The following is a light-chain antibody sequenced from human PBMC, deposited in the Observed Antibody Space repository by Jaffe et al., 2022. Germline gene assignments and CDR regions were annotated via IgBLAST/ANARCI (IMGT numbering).Light chain of an antibody. V-gene: IGKV1-17*02. J-gene: IGKJ4*01. Sequence: DIQMTQSPSSLSASVGDRVTITCRASQVIRDKLGWYQQKPGTAPKRLIFAAANLQSGVPARFSGSGSGTEFTLTINNLQPEDFATYYCLQQSDYPLTFGGGTKVEIK. CDR2: AAA. CDR3: LQQSDYPLT. CDR1: QVIRDK.